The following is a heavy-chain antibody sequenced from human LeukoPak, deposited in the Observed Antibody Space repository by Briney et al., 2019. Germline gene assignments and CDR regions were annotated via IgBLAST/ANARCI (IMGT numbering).Heavy chain of an antibody. Sequence: GGSLRLSCAASGFTFSNYWMTWVRQAPGKGLEWVANIKQDGSEKYYVDSVKGRFTISRDNAKNSLYLQMNSLRAEDTAVYYCASHSVGVLPIATFDYWGQGTLVTVSS. J-gene: IGHJ4*02. D-gene: IGHD2-2*01. V-gene: IGHV3-7*01. CDR1: GFTFSNYW. CDR2: IKQDGSEK. CDR3: ASHSVGVLPIATFDY.